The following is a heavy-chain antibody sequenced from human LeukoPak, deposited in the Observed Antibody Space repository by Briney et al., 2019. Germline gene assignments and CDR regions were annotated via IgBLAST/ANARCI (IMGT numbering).Heavy chain of an antibody. CDR3: ARAGQGYCTSASCFLSLDY. CDR1: NDSISSGDYY. D-gene: IGHD2-2*01. CDR2: IFHRGGT. Sequence: NPSETLSLTCTVSNDSISSGDYYWNWIRQPPGKGLEWIGYIFHRGGTSYNPSLKSRILFSVDTSQNQFSLKLNSVTAADTAVYYCARAGQGYCTSASCFLSLDYWGQGTLVTVSS. V-gene: IGHV4-30-4*01. J-gene: IGHJ4*02.